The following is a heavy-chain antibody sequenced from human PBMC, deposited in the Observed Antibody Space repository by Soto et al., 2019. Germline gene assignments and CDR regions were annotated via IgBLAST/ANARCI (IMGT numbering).Heavy chain of an antibody. D-gene: IGHD3-16*01. Sequence: GSSVKVSCKASGYTFTSCGISWVRKPPGQGLEWMGWISAYNGTTNHAQKLQGRVTMTTAPSTSTAYMELRSLSYDDTAVYYCARAFEDSFDPWGQGTLVTVSS. CDR2: ISAYNGTT. CDR3: ARAFEDSFDP. V-gene: IGHV1-18*04. J-gene: IGHJ5*02. CDR1: GYTFTSCG.